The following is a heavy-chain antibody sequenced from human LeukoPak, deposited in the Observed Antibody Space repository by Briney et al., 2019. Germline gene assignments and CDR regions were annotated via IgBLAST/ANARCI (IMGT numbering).Heavy chain of an antibody. Sequence: GGSLRLSCAASGFTFSSYAMSWVRQAPGKGLEWVSGISGSGGGTYYADSVKGRFTISRDNSKNTLYKQMNSLRAEGTAIYYCAKGITYYHDSSGYVDAFDIWGRGTKVTVSS. CDR2: ISGSGGGT. D-gene: IGHD3-22*01. J-gene: IGHJ3*02. CDR3: AKGITYYHDSSGYVDAFDI. CDR1: GFTFSSYA. V-gene: IGHV3-23*01.